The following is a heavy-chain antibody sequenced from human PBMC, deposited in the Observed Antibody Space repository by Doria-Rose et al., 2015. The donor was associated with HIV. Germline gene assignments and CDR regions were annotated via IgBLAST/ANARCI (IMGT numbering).Heavy chain of an antibody. CDR3: ARIKSSRWYHKYYFDF. Sequence: QITLKESGPVLVKPTETLTLTCTVSGVSLSSPGMGVSRIRQPPGKALEWLANMFSDDERSYKTSLKSGLTISRGTSKSQVVLTMTDMDPVDTATYYCARIKSSRWYHKYYFDFWGQGTLVIVSA. D-gene: IGHD6-13*01. CDR1: GVSLSSPGMG. V-gene: IGHV2-26*01. J-gene: IGHJ4*02. CDR2: MFSDDER.